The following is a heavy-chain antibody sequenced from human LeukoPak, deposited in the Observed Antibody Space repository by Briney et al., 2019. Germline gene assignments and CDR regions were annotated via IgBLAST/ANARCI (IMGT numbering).Heavy chain of an antibody. V-gene: IGHV3-74*01. Sequence: GGSLRLSCAASGFTFSSYWMHWVRQAPGKGLVWVSRINSDGSSTSYADSVKGRFTISRDNAKNTLYLQMNSLRAEDTAVYYCVRDSPHSGFNVDFDCWGQGTLVTVSS. J-gene: IGHJ4*02. CDR2: INSDGSST. D-gene: IGHD2-15*01. CDR3: VRDSPHSGFNVDFDC. CDR1: GFTFSSYW.